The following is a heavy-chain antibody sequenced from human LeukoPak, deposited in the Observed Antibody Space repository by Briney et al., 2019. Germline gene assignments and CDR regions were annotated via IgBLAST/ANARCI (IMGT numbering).Heavy chain of an antibody. V-gene: IGHV3-66*01. CDR3: ARDLGVDYHEPL. CDR2: IYSEDRT. D-gene: IGHD3-22*01. CDR1: GITLSNYG. Sequence: GGSLRLSCAVSGITLSNYGMSWVRQAPGKGLDWISVIYSEDRTYYADSVKGRFTISMDNSRNTVYLQMNNLRAEDTAVYYCARDLGVDYHEPLWGQGTLVAVSS. J-gene: IGHJ4*02.